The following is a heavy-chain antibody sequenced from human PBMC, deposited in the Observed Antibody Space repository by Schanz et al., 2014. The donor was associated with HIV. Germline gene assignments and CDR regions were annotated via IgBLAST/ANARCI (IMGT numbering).Heavy chain of an antibody. J-gene: IGHJ4*02. Sequence: VQLLESGGGLEQPGGSLRLSCAASGFNFNNYAMTWVRQAPGKGLEWVAVISYDAVNKFYADSVQGRFTISRDDSKNTLYLQMTTLRTEDTAVYYCAKPEYDSSGNSQSHFDYWGQGTLVTVSS. D-gene: IGHD3-22*01. CDR2: ISYDAVNK. V-gene: IGHV3-30*18. CDR3: AKPEYDSSGNSQSHFDY. CDR1: GFNFNNYA.